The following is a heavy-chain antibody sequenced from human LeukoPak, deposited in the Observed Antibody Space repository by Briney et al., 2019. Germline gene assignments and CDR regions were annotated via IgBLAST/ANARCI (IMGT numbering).Heavy chain of an antibody. CDR2: IYYSGST. D-gene: IGHD6-19*01. CDR1: GGSISSYY. V-gene: IGHV4-59*01. J-gene: IGHJ4*02. CDR3: ARVRRPGQWLAANYFDY. Sequence: SETLSLTCTVSGGSISSYYWSWIRQPPGKGLEWIGYIYYSGSTNYNPSLKSRVTISVDTSKNQFSLKLSSVTAADTAVYYCARVRRPGQWLAANYFDYWGQGPWSPSPQ.